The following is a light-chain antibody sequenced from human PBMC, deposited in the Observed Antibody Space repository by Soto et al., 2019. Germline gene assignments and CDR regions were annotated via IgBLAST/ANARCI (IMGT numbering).Light chain of an antibody. CDR2: EVT. J-gene: IGLJ1*01. CDR3: SSYAGSNNFV. Sequence: QSVLSHPPSASWSPGHSVSISCTGTSSDVGGYNYVSWYQQHPGKAPKLMIYEVTKRPLGVPDRFSGSKSGNTASLTVSGLQAEDQADYYCSSYAGSNNFVFGSGTKVTVL. V-gene: IGLV2-8*01. CDR1: SSDVGGYNY.